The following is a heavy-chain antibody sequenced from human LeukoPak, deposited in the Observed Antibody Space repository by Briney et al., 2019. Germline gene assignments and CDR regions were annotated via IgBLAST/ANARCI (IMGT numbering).Heavy chain of an antibody. J-gene: IGHJ4*02. V-gene: IGHV3-23*01. D-gene: IGHD2-15*01. Sequence: PGGSLRLSCAASGFTFSSYALSWVRQAPGKGLEWVSAISSSGASAYHADSVKGRFTTSRDNSKNTLYLQMKSLRVEDMAVYYCARQIGYCSDGSCHFDYWGQGTLVTVSS. CDR1: GFTFSSYA. CDR2: ISSSGASA. CDR3: ARQIGYCSDGSCHFDY.